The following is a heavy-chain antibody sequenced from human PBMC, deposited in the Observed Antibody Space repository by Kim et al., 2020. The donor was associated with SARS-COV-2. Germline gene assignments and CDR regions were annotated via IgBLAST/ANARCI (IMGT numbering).Heavy chain of an antibody. D-gene: IGHD3-3*01. CDR1: GFTFSSYG. J-gene: IGHJ5*01. CDR3: AKDQEYYDFWSGYYTDS. CDR2: ISYDGSNK. V-gene: IGHV3-30*18. Sequence: GGSLRLSCAASGFTFSSYGMHWVRQAPGKGLEWVAVISYDGSNKYYADSVKGRFTISRDNSKNTLYLQMNSLRAEDTAVYYYAKDQEYYDFWSGYYTDS.